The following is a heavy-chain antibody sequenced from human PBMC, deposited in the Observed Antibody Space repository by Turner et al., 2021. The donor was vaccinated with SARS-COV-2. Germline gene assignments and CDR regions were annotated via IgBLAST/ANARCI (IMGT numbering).Heavy chain of an antibody. Sequence: QVQLVESGGGVVQPGRSLSLSCAASGFTFSSYAMHWVRQAPGKGLEWVALTSYDGSNKYYADSVKGRFTISRDNSKNTLYLQMNSLRAEDTAVYYCARGRVGNYYYGMDVWGQGTTVTVSS. CDR3: ARGRVGNYYYGMDV. CDR1: GFTFSSYA. V-gene: IGHV3-30-3*01. J-gene: IGHJ6*02. CDR2: TSYDGSNK.